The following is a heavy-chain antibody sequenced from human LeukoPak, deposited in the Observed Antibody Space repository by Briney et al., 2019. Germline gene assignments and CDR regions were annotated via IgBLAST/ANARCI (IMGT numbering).Heavy chain of an antibody. Sequence: ASVKVSCKASGYTFTSYGISWVRQAPGQGLEWMGWISAYNGNTNYAQKLQGRVTMTTDTSTSTAYMELSRLRSDDTAVYYCARAYLPRIAAAGTPVDYWGQGTLVTVSS. V-gene: IGHV1-18*01. CDR2: ISAYNGNT. D-gene: IGHD6-13*01. CDR1: GYTFTSYG. J-gene: IGHJ4*02. CDR3: ARAYLPRIAAAGTPVDY.